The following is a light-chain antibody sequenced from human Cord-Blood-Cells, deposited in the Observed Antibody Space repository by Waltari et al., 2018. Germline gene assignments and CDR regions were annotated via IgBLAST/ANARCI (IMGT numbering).Light chain of an antibody. CDR1: QSISSW. Sequence: DIQMTQSPSTLSASVGDRVTSTGRASQSISSWLAWYQQKPGKAPKLLIYKASSLETGVASRFGGSGSGTEFTLTISSLQPDDCATYDCQQYKSYPYTCGQGTKLGIK. CDR2: KAS. J-gene: IGKJ2*01. CDR3: QQYKSYPYT. V-gene: IGKV1-5*03.